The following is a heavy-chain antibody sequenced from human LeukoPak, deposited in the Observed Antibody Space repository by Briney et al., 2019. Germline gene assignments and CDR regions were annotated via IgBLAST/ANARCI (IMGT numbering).Heavy chain of an antibody. D-gene: IGHD5-24*01. J-gene: IGHJ6*02. CDR3: AGDQREMARILYYGIDV. V-gene: IGHV3-33*01. Sequence: PGGSLRLSCAASGFTFSSYGMYWVRQAPGKGLEWVAVIWYDGSNKFYADSVKGRFTISRDNSKNTLYLQMNSLRAEDTAVYYCAGDQREMARILYYGIDVWGQGTTVTVSS. CDR2: IWYDGSNK. CDR1: GFTFSSYG.